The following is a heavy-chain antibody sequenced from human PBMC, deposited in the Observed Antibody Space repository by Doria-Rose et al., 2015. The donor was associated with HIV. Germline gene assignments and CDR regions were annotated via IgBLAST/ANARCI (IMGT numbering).Heavy chain of an antibody. CDR2: IRYDGSDK. J-gene: IGHJ4*02. CDR1: QLRFNNYG. CDR3: ARDAYTRLFYGDPDY. Sequence: GSVVKPWGSLSLSCQAPQLRFNNYGMHWVRQALGQGLEWVAFIRYDGSDKYYAGSVKGRFTISRDNSKNTLYLQMNSLRTEDTAIYYCARDAYTRLFYGDPDYWGQRTLVTVPS. D-gene: IGHD4-17*01. V-gene: IGHV3-30*02.